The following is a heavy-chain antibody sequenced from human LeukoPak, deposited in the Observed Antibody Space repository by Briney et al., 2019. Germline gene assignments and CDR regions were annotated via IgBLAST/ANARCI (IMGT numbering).Heavy chain of an antibody. Sequence: GGSLRLSCAASGFTFSNYWMHWVRQAPGKGLDWVAVVSSDGSNKYYADSVKGRFTISRDNSKNTLYLQVNSLRPEDTAVYYCARDRDCSSISCPFGYWGQGTLVTVSS. V-gene: IGHV3-30-3*01. J-gene: IGHJ4*02. CDR3: ARDRDCSSISCPFGY. CDR2: VSSDGSNK. CDR1: GFTFSNYW. D-gene: IGHD2-2*01.